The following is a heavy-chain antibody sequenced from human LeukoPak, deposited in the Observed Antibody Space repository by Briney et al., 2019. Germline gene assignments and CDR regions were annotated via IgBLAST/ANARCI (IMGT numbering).Heavy chain of an antibody. CDR2: IYYSGST. V-gene: IGHV4-59*08. Sequence: KTSETLSLTCTVSGGSISSYYWSWIRQPPGKGLEWIGYIYYSGSTNYNPSLKSRVTISVDTSKNQFSLKLSSVTAADTAVHYCARHMGLGYSYGYPYFDYWGQGTLVTVSS. CDR3: ARHMGLGYSYGYPYFDY. J-gene: IGHJ4*02. CDR1: GGSISSYY. D-gene: IGHD5-18*01.